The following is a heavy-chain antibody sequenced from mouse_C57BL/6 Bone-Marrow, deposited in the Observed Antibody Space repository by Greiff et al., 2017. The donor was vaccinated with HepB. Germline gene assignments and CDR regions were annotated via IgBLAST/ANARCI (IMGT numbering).Heavy chain of an antibody. D-gene: IGHD2-5*01. V-gene: IGHV5-4*01. CDR1: GFTFSSYA. J-gene: IGHJ3*01. Sequence: EVHLVESGGGLVKPGGSLKLSCAASGFTFSSYAMSWVRQTPEKRLEWVATISDGGSYTYYPDNVKGRFTISRDNAKNNLYLQMSHLKSEDTAMYYCAREDYSNLGWFAYWGQGNLVTVSA. CDR3: AREDYSNLGWFAY. CDR2: ISDGGSYT.